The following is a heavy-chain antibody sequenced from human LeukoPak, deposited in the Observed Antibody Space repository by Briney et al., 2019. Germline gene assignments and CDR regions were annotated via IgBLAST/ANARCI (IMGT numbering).Heavy chain of an antibody. CDR2: ISPDGRDK. CDR3: AKDGATTWFGEAT. Sequence: GRSLRLSCAASGFTFSSYGMQWVCQAPGKGLEWVALISPDGRDKYYGDSVKGRFTISRDNSKNTLYLQMNSPRAEDTAVYYCAKDGATTWFGEATWGQGTPVTVSS. J-gene: IGHJ5*02. V-gene: IGHV3-30*18. CDR1: GFTFSSYG. D-gene: IGHD3-10*01.